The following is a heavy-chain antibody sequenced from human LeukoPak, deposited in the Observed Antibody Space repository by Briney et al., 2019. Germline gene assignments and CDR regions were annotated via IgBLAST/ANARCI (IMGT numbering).Heavy chain of an antibody. D-gene: IGHD6-13*01. CDR3: ARRIAAAGNRFDP. V-gene: IGHV4-59*08. Sequence: SETLSLTCTVPGGSISSYYWSWIRQPPGKGLEWIGYIYYSGSTNYNPSLKSRVTISVDTSKNQFSLKLSSVTAADTAVYYCARRIAAAGNRFDPWGQGTLVTVSS. CDR1: GGSISSYY. CDR2: IYYSGST. J-gene: IGHJ5*02.